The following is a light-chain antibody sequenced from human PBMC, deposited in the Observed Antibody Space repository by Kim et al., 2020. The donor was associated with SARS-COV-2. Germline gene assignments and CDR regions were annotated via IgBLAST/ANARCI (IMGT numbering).Light chain of an antibody. CDR2: DVS. CDR3: SSYTSSSIPI. Sequence: GQSITISCTGTSSDVGGYNYVSWYQQHPGKAPKLMIYDVSNRPSGVSNRFSGSKSGNTASLTISGLQAEDEADYYCSSYTSSSIPIFGTGTKVTVL. V-gene: IGLV2-14*03. CDR1: SSDVGGYNY. J-gene: IGLJ1*01.